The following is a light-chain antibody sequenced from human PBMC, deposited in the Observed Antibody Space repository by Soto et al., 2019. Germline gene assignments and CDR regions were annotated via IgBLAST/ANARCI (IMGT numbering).Light chain of an antibody. Sequence: QSVVTQEPSLTVSPGGTVTLTCGSSSGGVTIGHYPYWCQQKPGQAPRTLIYDTNNRHSWTPARFSGSLLGGKAALTLSGAQPGDEAEYYCLLSYSGTWVFGGGTKVTVL. CDR1: SGGVTIGHY. CDR3: LLSYSGTWV. J-gene: IGLJ3*02. CDR2: DTN. V-gene: IGLV7-46*01.